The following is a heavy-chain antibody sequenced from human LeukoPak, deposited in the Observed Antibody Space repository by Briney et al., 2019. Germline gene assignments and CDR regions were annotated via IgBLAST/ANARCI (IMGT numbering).Heavy chain of an antibody. J-gene: IGHJ3*02. D-gene: IGHD3-10*01. CDR1: GFTFSSYS. CDR3: ARGTYYYGSGEDAFDI. Sequence: GGSLRLSCAASGFTFSSYSMNWVRQAPGKGLEWVSSISSSSSYIYYADSVKGRFTISRDNAKNSLYLQMNSLRAEDTAVYYCARGTYYYGSGEDAFDIWGQGTMVTVSS. V-gene: IGHV3-21*01. CDR2: ISSSSSYI.